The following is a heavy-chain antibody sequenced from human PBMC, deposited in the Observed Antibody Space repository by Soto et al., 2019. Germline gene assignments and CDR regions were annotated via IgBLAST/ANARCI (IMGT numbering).Heavy chain of an antibody. CDR1: GYTFTSYG. CDR2: ISAYNGNT. J-gene: IGHJ6*02. Sequence: QVQLVQSGADVKKPGASVKVSCKASGYTFTSYGISWVRQAPGQGLEWMGWISAYNGNTNYAQKLQGRVTITPDTSTSTAYMELRSLRSDDTAVYYCARDRGAYGMDVWGQGTTVTVSS. V-gene: IGHV1-18*01. CDR3: ARDRGAYGMDV.